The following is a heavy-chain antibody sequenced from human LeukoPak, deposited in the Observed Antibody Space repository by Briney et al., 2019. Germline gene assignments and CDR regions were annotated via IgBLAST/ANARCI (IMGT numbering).Heavy chain of an antibody. D-gene: IGHD2-15*01. CDR3: AKSVVVITFRFDD. Sequence: AGGSLRLSCVGSGFIFSSYWMNWVRQAPGKGLEWVSAINGGGSNTYYADSVKGRFTISRDNSKNMVYLQMNNLRADDTAVYYCAKSVVVITFRFDDRGQGALVTVSS. CDR1: GFIFSSYW. J-gene: IGHJ4*02. V-gene: IGHV3-23*01. CDR2: INGGGSNT.